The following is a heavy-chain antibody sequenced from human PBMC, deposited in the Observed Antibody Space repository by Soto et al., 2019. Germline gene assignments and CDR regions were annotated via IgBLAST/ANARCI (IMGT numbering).Heavy chain of an antibody. CDR2: IYYSGST. CDR3: AREVGVVPAAIRRYYYYGMDV. Sequence: SETLSLTFTVSGGSIISYYWSWIRQPPGKGLEWIGYIYYSGSTNYNPSLKSRVTISVDTSKNQFSLKLSSVTAADTAVYYCAREVGVVPAAIRRYYYYGMDVWGQGTTVTVSS. J-gene: IGHJ6*02. V-gene: IGHV4-59*01. CDR1: GGSIISYY. D-gene: IGHD2-2*02.